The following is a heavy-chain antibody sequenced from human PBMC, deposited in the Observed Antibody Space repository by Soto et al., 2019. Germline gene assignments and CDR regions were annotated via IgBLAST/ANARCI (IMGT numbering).Heavy chain of an antibody. D-gene: IGHD3-22*01. J-gene: IGHJ4*02. CDR2: IIPLFGTA. CDR3: ARGVHYDSSGYYYFY. CDR1: GGTFSTYA. Sequence: ASVKVSCKASGGTFSTYAIDWVRQAPGQGLEWMGGIIPLFGTAKYAQSFQGRITITADESTNTAYMELRSLRSQDTAVYYCARGVHYDSSGYYYFYWGQGTLVTVSS. V-gene: IGHV1-69*13.